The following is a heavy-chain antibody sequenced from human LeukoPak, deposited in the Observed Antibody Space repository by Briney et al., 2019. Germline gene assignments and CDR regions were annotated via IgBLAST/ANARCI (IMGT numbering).Heavy chain of an antibody. Sequence: GGSLRLSCAASGFTFSSYGMHWVRQAPGKGLEWVAFIRYDGSNKYYADSVKGRFTISRDNSKNTLYLQMNSLRAEDTAVYYCAAEYDFAFDYWGQGTLVTVSS. J-gene: IGHJ4*02. CDR2: IRYDGSNK. CDR1: GFTFSSYG. D-gene: IGHD3/OR15-3a*01. V-gene: IGHV3-30*02. CDR3: AAEYDFAFDY.